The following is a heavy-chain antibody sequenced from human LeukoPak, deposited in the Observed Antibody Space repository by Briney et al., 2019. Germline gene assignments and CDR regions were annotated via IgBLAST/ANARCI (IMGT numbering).Heavy chain of an antibody. CDR3: ARSGIRPYYYYYYGMDV. CDR2: IYYSGST. CDR1: GGSTSSYY. J-gene: IGHJ6*02. Sequence: SETLSLTCTVSGGSTSSYYWSWIRQPPGKGLEWIGYIYYSGSTNYNPSFKSRVTISVDTSKNQFSLKLSSVTAADTAVYYCARSGIRPYYYYYYGMDVWGQGTTVTVSS. V-gene: IGHV4-59*01. D-gene: IGHD1-1*01.